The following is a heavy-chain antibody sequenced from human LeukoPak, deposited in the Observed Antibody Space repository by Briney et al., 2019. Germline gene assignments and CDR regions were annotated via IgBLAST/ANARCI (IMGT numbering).Heavy chain of an antibody. CDR2: ISYDGSNK. Sequence: PGGSLRLSCAASGFTFSSYAMHWVRQAPGKGLEWVAVISYDGSNKYYADSVKGRFTISRDNAKNSLYLQMNSLRAEDTAVYYCARYYGSGSYRPLYYFDYWGQGTLVTVSS. CDR1: GFTFSSYA. J-gene: IGHJ4*02. V-gene: IGHV3-30-3*01. D-gene: IGHD3-10*01. CDR3: ARYYGSGSYRPLYYFDY.